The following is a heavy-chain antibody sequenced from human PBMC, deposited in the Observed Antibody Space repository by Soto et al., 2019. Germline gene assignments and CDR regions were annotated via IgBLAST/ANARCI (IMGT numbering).Heavy chain of an antibody. Sequence: EVQLVESGGGLVKPGGSLRLSCVASGFTFSRYGMNWLRQAPGKGLEWVASISSTTSYVYYADSVQGRFSTSRDNANNFLYLEMYALGNEEAGVYFWGRDSFGGRGGEWFESWGQGTLVSVSS. D-gene: IGHD3-10*01. J-gene: IGHJ5*01. CDR3: GRDSFGGRGGEWFES. CDR1: GFTFSRYG. V-gene: IGHV3-21*06. CDR2: ISSTTSYV.